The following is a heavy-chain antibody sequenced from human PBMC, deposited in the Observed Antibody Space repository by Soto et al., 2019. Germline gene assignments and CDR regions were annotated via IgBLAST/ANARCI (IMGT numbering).Heavy chain of an antibody. CDR2: IYWDDDK. V-gene: IGHV2-5*02. CDR3: AHLTYYFDSSAYYWYFDL. D-gene: IGHD3-22*01. CDR1: GFSLSTSGVG. Sequence: QITLKESGPTLVKPTQTLTLTCTFSGFSLSTSGVGVGWIRQPPGKALEWLALIYWDDDKRYSPSLKSRLTITKDTSNNQVFLTMTNMDPVDTATYYCAHLTYYFDSSAYYWYFDLWGRGTLVTVSS. J-gene: IGHJ2*01.